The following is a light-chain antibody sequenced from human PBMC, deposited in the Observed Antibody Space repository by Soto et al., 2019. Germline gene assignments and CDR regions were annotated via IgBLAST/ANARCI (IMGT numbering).Light chain of an antibody. Sequence: PSPSTGSGSPRARAALSSRASQAISDNLACYQHTPGQPPRLLIYGASSRATGIPDRFSGSGSGTDFSLTSRRLAPEDFAVYCCQKYCNFWTFGQGTKVDI. J-gene: IGKJ1*01. CDR1: QAISDN. CDR2: GAS. CDR3: QKYCNFWT. V-gene: IGKV3D-11*01.